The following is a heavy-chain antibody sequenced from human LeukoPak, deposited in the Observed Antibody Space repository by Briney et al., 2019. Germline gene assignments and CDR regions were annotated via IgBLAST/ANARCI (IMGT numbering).Heavy chain of an antibody. D-gene: IGHD3-10*01. Sequence: SQTLSLTCTVSGGSISSGSYYWSWIRQPAGKGLEWIGRIYTSGSTNYNPSLKSRVTISVDTPKNQFSLKPSSVTAADTAVYYCARESPYYLDFDYWGQGTLVTVSS. J-gene: IGHJ4*02. CDR2: IYTSGST. V-gene: IGHV4-61*02. CDR3: ARESPYYLDFDY. CDR1: GGSISSGSYY.